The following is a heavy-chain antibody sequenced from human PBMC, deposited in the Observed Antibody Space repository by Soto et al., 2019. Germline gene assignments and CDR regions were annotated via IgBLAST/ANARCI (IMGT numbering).Heavy chain of an antibody. D-gene: IGHD6-6*01. J-gene: IGHJ4*02. Sequence: EVQLLESGGGLVQPGESLRLSCAASGFTFSSYAMSWVRQAPGKGLEWVSVISGSDDSTYYADSVKGRFTISRDNSKNTLYLQMNSLRAVDTSVYHCAKRSTSSTFDYWGQGTLVTVSS. CDR3: AKRSTSSTFDY. V-gene: IGHV3-23*01. CDR1: GFTFSSYA. CDR2: ISGSDDST.